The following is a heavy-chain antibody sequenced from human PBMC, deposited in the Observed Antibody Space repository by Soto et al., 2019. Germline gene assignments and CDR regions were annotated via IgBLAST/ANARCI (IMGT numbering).Heavy chain of an antibody. V-gene: IGHV3-33*01. CDR3: ARDPELRFLEKPNYYYYYMDV. Sequence: GGSLRLSCAASGFTFSSYGMHWVRQAPGKGLEWVAVIWYDGSNKYYADSVKGRFPISRDNSKNTLYLQMNSLRAEDTAVYYCARDPELRFLEKPNYYYYYMDVWGKGTTVTVSS. CDR2: IWYDGSNK. J-gene: IGHJ6*03. CDR1: GFTFSSYG. D-gene: IGHD3-3*01.